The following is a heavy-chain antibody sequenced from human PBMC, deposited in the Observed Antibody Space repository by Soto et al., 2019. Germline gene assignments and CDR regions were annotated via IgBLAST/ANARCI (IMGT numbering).Heavy chain of an antibody. J-gene: IGHJ4*02. CDR2: IYSTGNT. CDR1: GGSINSYY. Sequence: SETLSLTCSVSGGSINSYYWSWIRQPAGKGLEWIGRIYSTGNTNYNPSLKSRAAISVDTSKNQFSLKLSSVTAADTAVYYCARTYGSGSYYNYWGQGXLVTVYS. V-gene: IGHV4-4*07. D-gene: IGHD3-10*01. CDR3: ARTYGSGSYYNY.